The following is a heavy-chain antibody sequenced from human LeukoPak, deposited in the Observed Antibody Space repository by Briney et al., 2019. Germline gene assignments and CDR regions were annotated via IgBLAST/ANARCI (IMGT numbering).Heavy chain of an antibody. D-gene: IGHD5-12*01. V-gene: IGHV4-39*01. CDR1: GDSISSSSYY. J-gene: IGHJ3*02. Sequence: SETLSLTCTVSGDSISSSSYYWGWIRQPPGKGLEWIGSIYYSGSTYYNPSLKSRVTISVDTSKNQFSLKLSSVTAADTAVYYCASALRSAFDIWGQGTMVTVSS. CDR2: IYYSGST. CDR3: ASALRSAFDI.